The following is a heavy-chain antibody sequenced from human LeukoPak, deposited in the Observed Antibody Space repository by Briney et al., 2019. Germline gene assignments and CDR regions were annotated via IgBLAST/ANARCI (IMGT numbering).Heavy chain of an antibody. CDR2: IIPIFGTA. CDR3: ARINYGDYDFDY. Sequence: SSVKVSCKASGGTFSIYAISWVRQTPGQRLEWMGGIIPIFGTANYAQKFQGRVTITADESTSTAYMELSSLRSEDTAVYYCARINYGDYDFDYWGQGTLVTVSS. V-gene: IGHV1-69*01. CDR1: GGTFSIYA. J-gene: IGHJ4*02. D-gene: IGHD4-17*01.